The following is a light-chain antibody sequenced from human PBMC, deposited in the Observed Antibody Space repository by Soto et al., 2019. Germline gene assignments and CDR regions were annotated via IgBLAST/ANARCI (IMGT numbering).Light chain of an antibody. J-gene: IGLJ3*02. CDR3: QAYDYSLTASV. CDR2: SNN. Sequence: QSVLTQPPSASGTPGQTVTISCSGSSSNIGSNYVYWYQHLPGTAPKLLIYSNNQRPSGVPDRFSGSKSGTSGSLAISGLRSEDEADYYCQAYDYSLTASVFGGGTKVTVL. CDR1: SSNIGSNY. V-gene: IGLV1-47*02.